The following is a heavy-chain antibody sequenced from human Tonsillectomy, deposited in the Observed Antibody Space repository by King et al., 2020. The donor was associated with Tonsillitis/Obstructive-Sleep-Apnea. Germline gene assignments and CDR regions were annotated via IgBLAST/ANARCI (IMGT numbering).Heavy chain of an antibody. D-gene: IGHD3-3*01. CDR2: ISGSGGST. CDR1: GFTFSSYA. V-gene: IGHV3-23*04. CDR3: AKDLRGGDDFWSGNPLGYDYYYSYGMDV. J-gene: IGHJ6*02. Sequence: VQLVESGGGLVQPGGSLRLSCAASGFTFSSYAMSWVRQAPGKGLEWVSAISGSGGSTYYADSVKGRFTISRDNSKNTLYLQMNSLRAEDTAVYYCAKDLRGGDDFWSGNPLGYDYYYSYGMDVCGPGATGTVSS.